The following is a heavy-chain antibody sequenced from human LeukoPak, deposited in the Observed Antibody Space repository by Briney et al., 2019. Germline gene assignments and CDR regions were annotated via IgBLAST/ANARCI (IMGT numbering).Heavy chain of an antibody. V-gene: IGHV3-30-3*01. CDR2: ISYDGSNK. J-gene: IGHJ3*02. CDR1: GFTFSSYA. D-gene: IGHD3-22*01. CDR3: ARVNLRVVVGAFDI. Sequence: GGSLRLSCAASGFTFSSYAMHWVRQAPGKGLEWVAVISYDGSNKYYAESVKGRFTISRDNSKNTLYLQMNSLRAEDTAVYYCARVNLRVVVGAFDIWGQGTMVTVSS.